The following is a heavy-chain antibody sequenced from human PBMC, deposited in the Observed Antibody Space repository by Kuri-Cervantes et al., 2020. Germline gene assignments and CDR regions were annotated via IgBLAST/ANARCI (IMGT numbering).Heavy chain of an antibody. J-gene: IGHJ5*02. CDR3: ASLCSSTSCYRGNWFDP. CDR2: IIPIFGTA. D-gene: IGHD2-2*02. CDR1: GYTFTSYY. Sequence: SVKVSCKASGYTFTSYYMHWVRQAPGQGLEWMGGIIPIFGTANYAQKFQGRVTITADESTSTAYMELSSLRSEDTAVYYCASLCSSTSCYRGNWFDPWGQGTLVTVSS. V-gene: IGHV1-69*13.